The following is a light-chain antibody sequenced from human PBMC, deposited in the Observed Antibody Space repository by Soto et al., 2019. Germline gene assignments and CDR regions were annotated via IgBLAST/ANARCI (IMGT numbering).Light chain of an antibody. CDR3: QHYDGSPRT. CDR1: QNVNNNY. V-gene: IGKV3-20*01. Sequence: VLTQSPGTVSLSPGQRATLSCRTSQNVNNNYLAWYQQKPGQAPRLLIFGVFNRAAGTPDRFSGSGSGTYFTLTSSGLQPEDSAVYYWQHYDGSPRTFGQGTRLEI. CDR2: GVF. J-gene: IGKJ2*01.